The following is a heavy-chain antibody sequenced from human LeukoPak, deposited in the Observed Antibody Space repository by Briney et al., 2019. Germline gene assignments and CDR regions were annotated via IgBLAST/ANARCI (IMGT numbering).Heavy chain of an antibody. CDR3: AKVRIYGDYIFWYFDD. D-gene: IGHD4-17*01. CDR2: ISSSGSTI. V-gene: IGHV3-48*03. CDR1: GFTFSSYE. J-gene: IGHJ4*02. Sequence: GGSLRLSCAASGFTFSSYEMNWVRQAPGKGLEWVSYISSSGSTIYYADSVKGRFTISRDNAKNSLYLQMNSLRAEDTAVYYCAKVRIYGDYIFWYFDDWGQGTLVTVSS.